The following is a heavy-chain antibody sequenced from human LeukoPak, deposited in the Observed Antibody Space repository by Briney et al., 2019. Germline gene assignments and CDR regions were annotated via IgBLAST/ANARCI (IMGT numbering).Heavy chain of an antibody. V-gene: IGHV3-21*01. Sequence: GGSLRLSCAASGFTFSSYSMNWVRQAPGKGLEWVSCISSSSSYIYYADSVKGRFTIPRDNAKNSLYLQMNSPRAEDTAVYYCARAGRVVRAYLGDMYYFDYWGQGTLVTVSS. J-gene: IGHJ4*02. CDR1: GFTFSSYS. D-gene: IGHD3-10*01. CDR2: ISSSSSYI. CDR3: ARAGRVVRAYLGDMYYFDY.